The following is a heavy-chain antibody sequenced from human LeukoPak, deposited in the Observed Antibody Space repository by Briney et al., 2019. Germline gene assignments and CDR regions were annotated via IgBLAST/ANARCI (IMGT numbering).Heavy chain of an antibody. V-gene: IGHV4-30-2*01. CDR1: GGSISSGGYS. Sequence: SQTLSLTCAGSGGSISSGGYSWSWIRQPPGKGLEWIGYIYHSGSTYYNPSLKSRVTISVDRSKNQFSLKLSSVTAADTAVYYCASSLWGYFDYWGQGTLVTVSS. J-gene: IGHJ4*02. CDR2: IYHSGST. CDR3: ASSLWGYFDY. D-gene: IGHD3-16*01.